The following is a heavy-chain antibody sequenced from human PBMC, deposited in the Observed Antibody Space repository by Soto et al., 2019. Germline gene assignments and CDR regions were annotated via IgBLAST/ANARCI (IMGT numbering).Heavy chain of an antibody. V-gene: IGHV3-30*01. CDR3: ARDEYFGSGNYPQNY. D-gene: IGHD3-10*01. Sequence: PGGSLRLACAASGFTFSSYAMHWVRQAPGKGLEWVAVISYDGGNKYYADSVKGRFTISRDNSKNTLYLQMNSLRAEDTAVYYCARDEYFGSGNYPQNYWGQGTLVTVSS. CDR1: GFTFSSYA. CDR2: ISYDGGNK. J-gene: IGHJ4*02.